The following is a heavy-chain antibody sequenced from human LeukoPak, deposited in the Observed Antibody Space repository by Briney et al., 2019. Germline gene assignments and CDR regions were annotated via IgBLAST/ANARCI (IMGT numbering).Heavy chain of an antibody. CDR3: PRASRLLWFGDPRQDAFDI. V-gene: IGHV4-31*03. CDR2: IYYSGST. J-gene: IGHJ3*02. Sequence: SETLSLTCTVSGGSISSGGYYWSWIRQPPGKGLEWIGYIYYSGSTYYNPSLKSRVTISVDTSKNQFSLKLSSVTAADTAVYYCPRASRLLWFGDPRQDAFDIWSQGTMVTVSS. D-gene: IGHD3-10*01. CDR1: GGSISSGGYY.